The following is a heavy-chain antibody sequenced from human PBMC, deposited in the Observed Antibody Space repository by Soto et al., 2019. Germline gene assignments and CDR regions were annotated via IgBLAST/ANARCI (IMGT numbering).Heavy chain of an antibody. CDR3: VRDKSPYSSGWHNRHFDN. J-gene: IGHJ4*02. CDR1: GFTFSSYA. Sequence: QVQLVESGGGVVQPGRSLRLSCAASGFTFSSYAMHWVRQAPGKGLEWVAVISYDGSNKYYADSVKGRFTISRDNSKTLYLQINSLRAEDTAVYYCVRDKSPYSSGWHNRHFDNWAQGTLVTVSS. CDR2: ISYDGSNK. D-gene: IGHD6-19*01. V-gene: IGHV3-30-3*01.